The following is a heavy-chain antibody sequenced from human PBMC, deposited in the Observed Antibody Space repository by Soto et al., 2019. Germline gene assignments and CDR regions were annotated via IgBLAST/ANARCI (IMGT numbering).Heavy chain of an antibody. V-gene: IGHV3-74*01. Sequence: PGGSRRLSCAASGLTFSSYLMHWVRQAPGKGLVWVSRINIDGSSTSYADSVKGRFTISRDNAKNTLYLQMNSLRAEDTAVYYCARRSFNLGYGMDVWGQGTTVTVSS. CDR2: INIDGSST. D-gene: IGHD1-26*01. CDR3: ARRSFNLGYGMDV. J-gene: IGHJ6*02. CDR1: GLTFSSYL.